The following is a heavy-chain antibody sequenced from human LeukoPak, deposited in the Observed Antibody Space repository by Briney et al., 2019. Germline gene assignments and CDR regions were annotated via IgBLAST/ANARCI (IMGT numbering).Heavy chain of an antibody. CDR2: ISGSGGST. CDR1: GFTFSSYA. V-gene: IGHV3-23*01. D-gene: IGHD1-26*01. J-gene: IGHJ1*01. Sequence: GGSLRLSCAASGFTFSSYAMSWVRQAPGKGLEWVSAISGSGGSTYYADSVKGRFTISRDNSKNTLYLQMNSLRAEDTAVYCCAKDHVGAPAEYFQHWGQGTLVTVSS. CDR3: AKDHVGAPAEYFQH.